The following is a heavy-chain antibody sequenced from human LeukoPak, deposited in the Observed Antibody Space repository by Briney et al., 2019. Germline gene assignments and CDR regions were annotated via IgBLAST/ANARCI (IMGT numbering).Heavy chain of an antibody. CDR3: TTPRGGKLLLDAFDI. D-gene: IGHD3-22*01. V-gene: IGHV3-74*01. Sequence: QPGGSLRLSCAASGFTFSSYWMHWVRQAPGKGLVWVSRIKSDGSSTTYADSVKGRFTISRDNSRNRLYLQMNSLRAEDTAVYYCTTPRGGKLLLDAFDIWGQGTMVTVSS. J-gene: IGHJ3*02. CDR2: IKSDGSST. CDR1: GFTFSSYW.